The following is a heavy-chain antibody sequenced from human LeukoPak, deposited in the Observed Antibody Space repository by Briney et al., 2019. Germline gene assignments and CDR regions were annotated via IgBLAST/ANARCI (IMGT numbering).Heavy chain of an antibody. CDR2: ISSYSTYI. CDR1: GFSFSDYS. V-gene: IGHV3-21*01. D-gene: IGHD3-22*01. Sequence: GGSLRLSCAASGFSFSDYSMNWVRQAPGKGLEWVSFISSYSTYIYYADSLKGRFTISRDNAKNSLHLQMNSLRAEDTAVYYCARDSFAGYDSSGYSSYDYWGQGTLVTVSS. CDR3: ARDSFAGYDSSGYSSYDY. J-gene: IGHJ4*02.